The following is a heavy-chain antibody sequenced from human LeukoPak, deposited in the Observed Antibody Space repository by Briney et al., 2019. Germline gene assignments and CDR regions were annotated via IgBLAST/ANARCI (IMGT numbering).Heavy chain of an antibody. CDR3: ARATIAATLDY. J-gene: IGHJ4*02. Sequence: SETLSLTCAVYGGSFSGYYWSWICQPPGKGLEWIGEINHSGSTNYNPSLKSRVTISVDTSKNQFSLKLSSVTAADTAVYYCARATIAATLDYWGQGTLVTVSS. CDR1: GGSFSGYY. CDR2: INHSGST. V-gene: IGHV4-34*01. D-gene: IGHD6-6*01.